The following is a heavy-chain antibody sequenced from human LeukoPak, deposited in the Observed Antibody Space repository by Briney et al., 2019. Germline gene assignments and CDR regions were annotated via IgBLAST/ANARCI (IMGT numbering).Heavy chain of an antibody. Sequence: PGGSLKLSCAASGFTFSNYWMTWVRQAPGKGLEWVANIKHDGSEDYYLDSVKGRFTISRDNAKSSMWLQMNSLRAEGTAVYYCARVRPDPRYCSGGSCLGFDYWGQGTLVTVSS. CDR2: IKHDGSED. CDR3: ARVRPDPRYCSGGSCLGFDY. D-gene: IGHD2-15*01. V-gene: IGHV3-7*01. J-gene: IGHJ4*02. CDR1: GFTFSNYW.